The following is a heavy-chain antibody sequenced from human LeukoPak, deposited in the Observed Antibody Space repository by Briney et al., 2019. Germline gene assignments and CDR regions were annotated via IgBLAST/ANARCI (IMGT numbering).Heavy chain of an antibody. D-gene: IGHD6-19*01. CDR2: IGSSGTTR. V-gene: IGHV3-48*03. Sequence: GGSLRLSCAVSGFSFSIYEMNWVRQAPGKGLEWVSNIGSSGTTRYYADSVKGRFSISRDNAKNSLYLQMNSLKVEDTGVYYCALLAVASDFDYWGQGALVTVSS. J-gene: IGHJ4*02. CDR1: GFSFSIYE. CDR3: ALLAVASDFDY.